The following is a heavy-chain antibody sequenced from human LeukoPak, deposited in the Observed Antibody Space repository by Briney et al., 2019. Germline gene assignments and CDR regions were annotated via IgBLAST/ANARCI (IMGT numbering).Heavy chain of an antibody. J-gene: IGHJ6*02. V-gene: IGHV3-7*03. CDR2: INHNGNVN. D-gene: IGHD3-16*01. Sequence: GGSLRLSCAAPGFTFSSYWMYWARQAPGKGLEWVASINHNGNVNYYVDSVKGRFTISRDNAKNSLYLQMSNLRAEDTAVYFCARGGGLDVWGQGATVTVSS. CDR3: ARGGGLDV. CDR1: GFTFSSYW.